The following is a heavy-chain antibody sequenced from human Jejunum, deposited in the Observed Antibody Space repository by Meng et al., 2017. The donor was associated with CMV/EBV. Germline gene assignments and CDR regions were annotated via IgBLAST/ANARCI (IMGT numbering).Heavy chain of an antibody. D-gene: IGHD3-10*01. CDR1: GCSISSGGYY. CDR2: IHDSGST. V-gene: IGHV4-31*03. Sequence: HVQGCGPVLCKPPQALSPPCTCSGCSISSGGYYWGWIRQNPGKGLEWIGYIHDSGSTYYNPSLKSRVTISADTSKNQFSLKLSSVTAADTAVYYCARASYGSGSPLGESWFDPWGQGTLVTVSS. J-gene: IGHJ5*02. CDR3: ARASYGSGSPLGESWFDP.